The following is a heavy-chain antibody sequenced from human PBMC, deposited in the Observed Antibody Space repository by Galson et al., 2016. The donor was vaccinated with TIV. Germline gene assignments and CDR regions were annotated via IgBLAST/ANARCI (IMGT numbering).Heavy chain of an antibody. CDR3: TRTAMGSTRNAFDI. J-gene: IGHJ3*02. V-gene: IGHV3-49*03. CDR1: GFTFGHYA. Sequence: SLRLSCAASGFTFGHYAVNWFRQAPGKGLEWVSFITSKTYGATTEYAASVKGRFTISRDDSRNIAYLQMNSLKTEDTAVYYCTRTAMGSTRNAFDIWGQGTVVTVSS. CDR2: ITSKTYGATT. D-gene: IGHD1-1*01.